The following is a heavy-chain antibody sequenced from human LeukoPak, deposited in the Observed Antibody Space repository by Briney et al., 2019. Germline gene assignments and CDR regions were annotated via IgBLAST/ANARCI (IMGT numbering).Heavy chain of an antibody. CDR1: GFTFSSYA. Sequence: GGSLRLSCAASGFTFSSYAMHWVRQAPGKGLEWVAVISYDGSNKYYADSVKGRFTISRDNSKNTLYLQMNSLRAEDTAVYYCAKNIAAADSSGYYYYYMDVWGKGTTVTVSS. CDR3: AKNIAAADSSGYYYYYMDV. V-gene: IGHV3-30-3*02. D-gene: IGHD6-13*01. J-gene: IGHJ6*03. CDR2: ISYDGSNK.